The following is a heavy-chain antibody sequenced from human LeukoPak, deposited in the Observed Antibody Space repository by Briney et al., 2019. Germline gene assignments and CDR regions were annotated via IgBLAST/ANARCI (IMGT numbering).Heavy chain of an antibody. CDR2: INWNGGST. J-gene: IGHJ6*03. CDR1: GFTFDDYG. CDR3: ARDPLAAAGTNYYYMDV. D-gene: IGHD6-13*01. Sequence: GGSLRLSCAASGFTFDDYGMSWVRQAPGKGLEWVSGINWNGGSTGYADSVKGRFTNSRDNAKNSLYLQMNSLRAEDTALYYCARDPLAAAGTNYYYMDVWGKGTTVTVSS. V-gene: IGHV3-20*04.